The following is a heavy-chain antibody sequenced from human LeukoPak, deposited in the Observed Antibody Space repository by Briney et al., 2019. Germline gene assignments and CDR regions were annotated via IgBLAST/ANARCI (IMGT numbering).Heavy chain of an antibody. D-gene: IGHD3-10*01. J-gene: IGHJ4*02. CDR3: ASSGLEGGAPLY. Sequence: ASVTVSCTASGYTFTGYYMHWVRQAPGQGLEWMGWINPNSGGTNYAQKFQGRVTMTRDTSISTAYMELSRLRSDDTAVYYCASSGLEGGAPLYWGQGTLVTVSS. CDR2: INPNSGGT. V-gene: IGHV1-2*02. CDR1: GYTFTGYY.